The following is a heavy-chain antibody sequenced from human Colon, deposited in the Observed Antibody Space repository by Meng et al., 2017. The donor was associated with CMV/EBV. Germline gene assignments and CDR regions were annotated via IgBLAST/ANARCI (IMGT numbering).Heavy chain of an antibody. J-gene: IGHJ4*02. CDR1: GFHFGSYG. D-gene: IGHD3-16*01. V-gene: IGHV3-33*01. CDR2: IWHDGSQK. CDR3: ARDMSAGKFYIDY. Sequence: GASGFHFGSYGMHWVRQAPGKGLEWVAVIWHDGSQKYHADSVKGRFTISRDNSKNTLFLQMNSLTVEDTAVYFCARDMSAGKFYIDYWGQGILVTVSS.